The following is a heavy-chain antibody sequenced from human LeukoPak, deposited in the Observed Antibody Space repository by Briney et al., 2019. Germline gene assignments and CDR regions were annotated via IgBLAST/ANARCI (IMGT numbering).Heavy chain of an antibody. CDR3: ARVYLGYFQH. D-gene: IGHD3-10*01. Sequence: PGGSLRLSCAASGFTFSTYSMNWVRQAPGKGLEWVSSISSSGSYIYYADSVEGRFTISRDNAKNSLYLQMNSLRAEDTAVYYCARVYLGYFQHWGQGTLVTVSS. V-gene: IGHV3-21*04. J-gene: IGHJ1*01. CDR2: ISSSGSYI. CDR1: GFTFSTYS.